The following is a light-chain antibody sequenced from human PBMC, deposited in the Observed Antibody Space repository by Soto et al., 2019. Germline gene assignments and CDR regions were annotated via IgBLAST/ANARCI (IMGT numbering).Light chain of an antibody. CDR2: EVS. CDR1: SSDVGGYNY. CDR3: SSYAGSYTFV. Sequence: QSVLTQPPSASGSPGQSVTISCTGSSSDVGGYNYVSWYQQHPGRAPKLMIYEVSKRPSGVPDRFSGSKSDNTAFLTVSGLQADDEADYYCSSYAGSYTFVFGIGTKVTVL. J-gene: IGLJ1*01. V-gene: IGLV2-8*01.